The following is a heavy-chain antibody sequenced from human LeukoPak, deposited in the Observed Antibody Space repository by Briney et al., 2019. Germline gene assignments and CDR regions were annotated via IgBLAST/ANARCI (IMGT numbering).Heavy chain of an antibody. D-gene: IGHD5-18*01. V-gene: IGHV3-23*01. CDR1: GFTFSGYA. CDR2: ISGSGGST. CDR3: AKGAYSYGNHIRFDY. Sequence: SGGSLRLSCAASGFTFSGYAMSWVRQAPGKGLEWVSAISGSGGSTYYADSVKGRFTISRDNSKNTLYLQMNSLRAEDTAVYYCAKGAYSYGNHIRFDYWGQGTLVTVSS. J-gene: IGHJ4*02.